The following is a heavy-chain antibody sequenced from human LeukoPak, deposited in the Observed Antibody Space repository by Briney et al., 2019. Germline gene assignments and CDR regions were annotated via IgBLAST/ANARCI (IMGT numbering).Heavy chain of an antibody. V-gene: IGHV3-48*01. CDR3: ARDLAPSYYDSSGFPDY. Sequence: QAGGSLRLSCAASGFTFSSYSMNWVRQAPGKGLEWVSYISSSSSTIYYADSVKGRFTISRDNAKNSLYLQMNSLRAEDTAVYYCARDLAPSYYDSSGFPDYWGQGALVTVSS. CDR2: ISSSSSTI. J-gene: IGHJ4*02. D-gene: IGHD3-22*01. CDR1: GFTFSSYS.